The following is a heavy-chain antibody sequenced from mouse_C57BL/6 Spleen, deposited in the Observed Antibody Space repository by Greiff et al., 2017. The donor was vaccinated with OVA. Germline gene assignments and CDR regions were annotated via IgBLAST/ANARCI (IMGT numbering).Heavy chain of an antibody. Sequence: EVQLQQSGPELVKPGASVKMSCKASGYTFTDYNMHWVKQSHGKSLEWIGYINPNNGGTSYNQKFKGKATLTVNKSSSTAYMELRSLTSEDSAVYYCATGGSSCYWYAMDYWGQGTSVTVSS. CDR3: ATGGSSCYWYAMDY. V-gene: IGHV1-22*01. CDR2: INPNNGGT. D-gene: IGHD3-2*02. CDR1: GYTFTDYN. J-gene: IGHJ4*01.